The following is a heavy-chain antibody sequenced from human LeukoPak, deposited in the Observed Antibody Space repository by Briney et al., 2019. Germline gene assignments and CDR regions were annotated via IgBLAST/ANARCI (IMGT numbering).Heavy chain of an antibody. CDR3: AKTFDTVYFDY. CDR1: GFTFSSYG. Sequence: GRSLRLSCAASGFTFSSYGMHWVRQAPGKGLEWVAVISYDGSNKYYADSVKGRFTISRDNSKNTLYLQMNSLRAEDTAAYYCAKTFDTVYFDYWGQGTLVTVSS. D-gene: IGHD4-17*01. V-gene: IGHV3-30*18. CDR2: ISYDGSNK. J-gene: IGHJ4*02.